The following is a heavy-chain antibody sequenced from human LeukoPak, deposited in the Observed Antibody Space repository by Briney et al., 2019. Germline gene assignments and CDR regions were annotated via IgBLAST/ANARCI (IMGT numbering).Heavy chain of an antibody. J-gene: IGHJ3*02. CDR1: GFSISNYE. Sequence: GSLRLSCAASGFSISNYEMNWVRQAPGNGLEWVSYISSSGSTTYYADSVKGRFTISRDNAKNSLYLQMNSLRAEDTAVYYCARGNYYENSGYWVLSAFDIWGQGTMVTVSS. V-gene: IGHV3-48*03. CDR2: ISSSGSTT. CDR3: ARGNYYENSGYWVLSAFDI. D-gene: IGHD3-22*01.